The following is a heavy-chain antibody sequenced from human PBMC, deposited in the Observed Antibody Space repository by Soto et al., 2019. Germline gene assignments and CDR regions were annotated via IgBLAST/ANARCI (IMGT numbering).Heavy chain of an antibody. Sequence: QVHLVQSGAEEKKPGASVTVSCKASGYTFTNYAMHWVRQAPGQRLEWMGWINAANDNTQYSQKFQGRVTITRDTYASTTYMELSSLRSVDTAVYYCATSRAHLGVYYYYAMHVWGHGTTVTVSS. CDR2: INAANDNT. CDR1: GYTFTNYA. J-gene: IGHJ6*02. V-gene: IGHV1-3*05. D-gene: IGHD2-8*01. CDR3: ATSRAHLGVYYYYAMHV.